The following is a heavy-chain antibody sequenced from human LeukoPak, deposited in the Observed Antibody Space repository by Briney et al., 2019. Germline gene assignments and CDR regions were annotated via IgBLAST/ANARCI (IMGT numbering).Heavy chain of an antibody. Sequence: GGSLRLSCAATGFTFSSYSMNWVRQAPGKGLEWVSYISSSSSTIYYADSVKGRFTISRDNAKNSLYLQMNSLKTEDTAVYYCTTDRGGEDYTTTDVSDYYFDYWGQGTLVTVSS. J-gene: IGHJ4*02. CDR2: ISSSSSTI. V-gene: IGHV3-48*04. CDR1: GFTFSSYS. CDR3: TTDRGGEDYTTTDVSDYYFDY. D-gene: IGHD3-10*01.